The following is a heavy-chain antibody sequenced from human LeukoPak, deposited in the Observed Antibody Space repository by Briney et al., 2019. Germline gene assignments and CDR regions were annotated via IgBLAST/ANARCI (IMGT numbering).Heavy chain of an antibody. Sequence: GASVKVSCKASGYNFPGYYVHWVRHAPGQGLELKWRINPTSGVTNYPQRFQGRFTMTRDTSVTTAYMELSSLRSDDTAVYYCARDFSRGCADADCYSDAFDIWGQGTMVTVSS. CDR2: INPTSGVT. J-gene: IGHJ3*02. V-gene: IGHV1-2*06. CDR1: GYNFPGYY. CDR3: ARDFSRGCADADCYSDAFDI. D-gene: IGHD2-15*01.